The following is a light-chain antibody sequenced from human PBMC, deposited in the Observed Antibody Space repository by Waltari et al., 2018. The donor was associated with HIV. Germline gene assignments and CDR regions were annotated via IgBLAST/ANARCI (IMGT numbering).Light chain of an antibody. V-gene: IGLV4-69*01. J-gene: IGLJ3*02. CDR1: GEYRSYG. CDR3: QTGGPGIGV. Sequence: QLVVTQSPSVPAPLGASVKLTCTLSGEYRSYGVAWHQQQPERGPRYLMTVNTYGSHTKIDGIPVRFLGSSSGTGRYLTISTLQSEDESVYYWQTGGPGIGVFGRGTQLTVL. CDR2: VNTYGSH.